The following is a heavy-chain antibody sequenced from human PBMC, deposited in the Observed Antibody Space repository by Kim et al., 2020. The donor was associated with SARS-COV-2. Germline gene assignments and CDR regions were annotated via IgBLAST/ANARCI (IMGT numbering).Heavy chain of an antibody. D-gene: IGHD6-19*01. CDR2: ISWNSGSI. CDR1: GFTFDDYA. CDR3: AKAQQWLVRAPAFDI. V-gene: IGHV3-9*01. Sequence: GGSLRLSCAASGFTFDDYAMHWVRQAPGKGLEWVSGISWNSGSIGYADSVKGRFTIYRDNAKNSLYLQMNSLRAEDTALYYCAKAQQWLVRAPAFDIWGQGTMVTVSS. J-gene: IGHJ3*02.